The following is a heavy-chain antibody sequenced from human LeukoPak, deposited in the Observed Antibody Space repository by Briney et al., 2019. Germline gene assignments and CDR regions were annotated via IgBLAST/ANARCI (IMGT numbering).Heavy chain of an antibody. J-gene: IGHJ4*02. D-gene: IGHD6-13*01. V-gene: IGHV3-43*01. CDR3: AKAAAIAEDALSTVALDY. Sequence: PGGSLRLSCAASGFTFDDYTMHWVRQAPGKGLEWVSLISWDGGSTYYADSVKGRFTISRDNSKNSLYLQMNSLRTEDTALYYCAKAAAIAEDALSTVALDYWGQGTLVTVSS. CDR2: ISWDGGST. CDR1: GFTFDDYT.